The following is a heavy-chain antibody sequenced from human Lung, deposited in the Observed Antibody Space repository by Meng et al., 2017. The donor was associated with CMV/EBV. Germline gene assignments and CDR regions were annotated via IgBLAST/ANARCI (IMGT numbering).Heavy chain of an antibody. Sequence: SCAASGFTFSSYSMNWVRQAPGKGLEWVSYISSSSSTIYYADSVKGRFTISRDNAKNSLYLQMNSLRAEDTAVYYCARALLGYCSSTSCSDVRYFEYWXQGTXVTVSS. V-gene: IGHV3-48*04. CDR3: ARALLGYCSSTSCSDVRYFEY. CDR1: GFTFSSYS. J-gene: IGHJ4*02. CDR2: ISSSSSTI. D-gene: IGHD2-2*01.